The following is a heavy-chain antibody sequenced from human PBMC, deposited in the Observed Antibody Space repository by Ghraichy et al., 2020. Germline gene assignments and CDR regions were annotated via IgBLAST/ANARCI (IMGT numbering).Heavy chain of an antibody. CDR3: ASSAVTYYETALDY. CDR2: IYTDVSTA. Sequence: GGSLRLSCAVSGFTFTDYWMHWVRQAPGKGLVWVSRIYTDVSTATYADSVKGRFTISRDNAKNTLYLQMNSLRADDTAVYYCASSAVTYYETALDYWGQGNLVTVSS. CDR1: GFTFTDYW. D-gene: IGHD4-17*01. V-gene: IGHV3-74*01. J-gene: IGHJ4*02.